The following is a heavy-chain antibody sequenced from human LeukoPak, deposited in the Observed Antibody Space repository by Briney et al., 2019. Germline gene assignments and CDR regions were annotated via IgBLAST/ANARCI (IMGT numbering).Heavy chain of an antibody. CDR1: GFTFSSYW. D-gene: IGHD6-13*01. V-gene: IGHV3-7*01. Sequence: GGSLRLSCVASGFTFSSYWMSWVRQAPGKGLEWVANMKQDGSEKYYVDSVKGRFTISRDNAKTSVYPQMNSLRAEDTAMYYCAREGIAAAADYWGQGMLVTVSS. J-gene: IGHJ4*02. CDR2: MKQDGSEK. CDR3: AREGIAAAADY.